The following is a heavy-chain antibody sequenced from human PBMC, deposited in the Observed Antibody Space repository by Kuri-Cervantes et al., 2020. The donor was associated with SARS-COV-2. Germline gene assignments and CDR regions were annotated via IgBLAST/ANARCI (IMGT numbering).Heavy chain of an antibody. CDR2: INHSGST. J-gene: IGHJ2*01. CDR1: GGSFSGYY. Sequence: GSLSLTCAVYGGSFSGYYWSWIRQPPGKGLEWIGEINHSGSTNYNPSLKSRVTISVDTSKNQFSLKLSSVTAADTAVYYCARGRIGYSSGWSYWYFDLWGRGTLVTVSS. CDR3: ARGRIGYSSGWSYWYFDL. D-gene: IGHD6-19*01. V-gene: IGHV4-34*01.